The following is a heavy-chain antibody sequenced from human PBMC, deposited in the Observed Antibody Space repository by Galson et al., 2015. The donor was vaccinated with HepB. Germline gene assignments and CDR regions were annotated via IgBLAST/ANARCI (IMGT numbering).Heavy chain of an antibody. J-gene: IGHJ1*01. CDR3: ARDSAGTAFEYFQH. D-gene: IGHD6-13*01. V-gene: IGHV3-33*08. Sequence: SLRLSCAASGFTFSSYGMHWVRQAPGKGLEWVAVIWYDGSNKYYADSVKGRFTISRDNSKNTLYLQMNSLRAEDTAVYYCARDSAGTAFEYFQHWGQGTLVTVSS. CDR2: IWYDGSNK. CDR1: GFTFSSYG.